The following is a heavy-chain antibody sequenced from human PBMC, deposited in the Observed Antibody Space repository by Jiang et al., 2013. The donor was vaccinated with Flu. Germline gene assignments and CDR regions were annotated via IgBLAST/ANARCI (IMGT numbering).Heavy chain of an antibody. Sequence: QLLESGGGLVQPGGSLRLSCAASGFTFSSYAMTWVRQAPGKGLEWVSAISSNGGSTSYADSVKGRFTISRDNSKNTLYLQMNSLRAEEKAVYYCAKDPGLYCTNGVCNYSGLDVWGQGTTVTVSS. D-gene: IGHD2-8*01. CDR2: ISSNGGST. J-gene: IGHJ6*02. CDR3: AKDPGLYCTNGVCNYSGLDV. V-gene: IGHV3-23*01. CDR1: GFTFSSYA.